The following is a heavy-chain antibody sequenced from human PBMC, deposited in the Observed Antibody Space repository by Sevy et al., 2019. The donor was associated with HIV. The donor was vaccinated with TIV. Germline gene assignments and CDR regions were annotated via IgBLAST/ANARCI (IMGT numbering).Heavy chain of an antibody. J-gene: IGHJ4*02. Sequence: ASVKVSCKASGGTFSSYGISWVRQAPGQGLEWRGGIIPILGTVNYAQKFQGRVTITADESTKTAYMELSSLRSEDTAVYYCARGEGNGWYYFDYWGQETLVTVSS. CDR2: IIPILGTV. CDR3: ARGEGNGWYYFDY. D-gene: IGHD6-19*01. V-gene: IGHV1-69*13. CDR1: GGTFSSYG.